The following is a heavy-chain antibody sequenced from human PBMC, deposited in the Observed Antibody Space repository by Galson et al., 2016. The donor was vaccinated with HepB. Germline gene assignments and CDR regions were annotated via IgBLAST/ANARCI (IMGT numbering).Heavy chain of an antibody. CDR2: IIPMFGPA. D-gene: IGHD5-24*01. Sequence: SVKVSCKASGGTFSSYGVSWVRQAPGQGLEWMGGIIPMFGPANYAQKFQDRVTITADESTTTVYMELSSLRSEDTAGYYCAKTITGFDPWCQGTLVTVSS. V-gene: IGHV1-69*13. J-gene: IGHJ5*02. CDR3: AKTITGFDP. CDR1: GGTFSSYG.